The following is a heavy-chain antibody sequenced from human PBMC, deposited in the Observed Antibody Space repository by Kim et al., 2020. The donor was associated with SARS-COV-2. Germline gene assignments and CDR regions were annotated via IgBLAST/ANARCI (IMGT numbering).Heavy chain of an antibody. CDR2: IKQDGSEK. CDR1: GFTFSSYW. CDR3: ARERGYSGYDHYYYYGMDV. V-gene: IGHV3-7*03. D-gene: IGHD5-12*01. Sequence: GGSLRLSCAASGFTFSSYWMSWVRQAPGKGLEWVANIKQDGSEKYYVDSVKGRFTISRDNAKNSLYLQMNSLRAEDTAVYYCARERGYSGYDHYYYYGMDVWGQGTTVTVSS. J-gene: IGHJ6*02.